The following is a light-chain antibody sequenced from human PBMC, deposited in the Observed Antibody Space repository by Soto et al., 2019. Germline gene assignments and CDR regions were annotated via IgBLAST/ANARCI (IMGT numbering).Light chain of an antibody. Sequence: QSVLTQPPSASGSPGQSVALSCTGTSSDIGGYNYVSWYQQHPGKAPKLMIYEVNKRPSGVPDRFSGSKSGNTASLTVSGIQAEDEADYYCSSYAGSSNVFATGTKLTVL. J-gene: IGLJ1*01. CDR2: EVN. CDR3: SSYAGSSNV. CDR1: SSDIGGYNY. V-gene: IGLV2-8*01.